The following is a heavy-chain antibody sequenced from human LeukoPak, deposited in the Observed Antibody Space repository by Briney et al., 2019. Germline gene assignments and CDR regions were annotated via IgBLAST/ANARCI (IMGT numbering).Heavy chain of an antibody. J-gene: IGHJ6*02. V-gene: IGHV1-18*01. CDR2: ISAYNGNT. Sequence: ASVKVSCKASGYTFTSYGISWVRQAPGQGLEWMGWISAYNGNTNYAQKLQGRVTMTTDTSTSTAYMELRSLRSDDTAVYYCARGTWEQLYSYFPNYYYYGMDVWGQGTTVTVSS. CDR3: ARGTWEQLYSYFPNYYYYGMDV. CDR1: GYTFTSYG. D-gene: IGHD5-18*01.